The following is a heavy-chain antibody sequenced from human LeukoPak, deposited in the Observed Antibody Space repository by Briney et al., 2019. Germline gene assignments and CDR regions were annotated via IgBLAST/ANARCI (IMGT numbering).Heavy chain of an antibody. D-gene: IGHD3-22*01. CDR1: GGSFSGYY. J-gene: IGHJ4*02. CDR3: ARGYYYDSSGYYQDY. CDR2: INHSGGT. V-gene: IGHV4-34*01. Sequence: SETPSLTCAVYGGSFSGYYWSWIRQPPGRGREWVGEINHSGGTNYNPSLKSRVTISVATTKNRFSRKRRCVTAADTAVYYCARGYYYDSSGYYQDYWGQGTLVTVSS.